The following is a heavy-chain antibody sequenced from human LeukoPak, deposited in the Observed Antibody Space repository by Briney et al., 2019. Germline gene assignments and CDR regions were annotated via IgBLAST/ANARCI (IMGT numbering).Heavy chain of an antibody. CDR2: INHSGST. CDR3: ARGGHSSSWYPYYGMDV. J-gene: IGHJ6*02. V-gene: IGHV4-34*01. CDR1: GGSFSGYY. D-gene: IGHD6-13*01. Sequence: SETLSLTCAVYGGSFSGYYWSWIRQPPGKGLEWIGEINHSGSTNYNPSLKSRVTISVDTSKNQFSLKLSSVTAADTAVYYCARGGHSSSWYPYYGMDVWGQGTTVTVSS.